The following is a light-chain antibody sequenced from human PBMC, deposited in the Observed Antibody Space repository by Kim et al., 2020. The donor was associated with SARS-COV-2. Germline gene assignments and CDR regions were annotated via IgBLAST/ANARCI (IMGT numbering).Light chain of an antibody. V-gene: IGKV1-16*01. CDR3: QQYNTYPYT. J-gene: IGKJ2*01. Sequence: ASVGDRVTITCRAMQGIGNYLAWFQQKPGKAPESLIYAASSLQGGVPSRFSGSGSGTDFTLTISSLQPEDFATYYCQQYNTYPYTFGQGTKLEI. CDR2: AAS. CDR1: QGIGNY.